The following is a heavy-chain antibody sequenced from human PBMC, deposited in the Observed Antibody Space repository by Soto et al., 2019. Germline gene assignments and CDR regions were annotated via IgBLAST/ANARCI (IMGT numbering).Heavy chain of an antibody. CDR2: VFDSGST. CDR3: ASCLNSAGSCLRFMR. Sequence: QVQLQESGPGLVKPSETLSLTCTVSGGSMSGYHWTWIRQSPGKELEFIGSVFDSGSTKSNPSLRSRVAVSMAASKNHFSLTLSSVTATDTAVYYCASCLNSAGSCLRFMRWGQGTLVTVSS. D-gene: IGHD2-15*01. V-gene: IGHV4-59*01. CDR1: GGSMSGYH. J-gene: IGHJ1*01.